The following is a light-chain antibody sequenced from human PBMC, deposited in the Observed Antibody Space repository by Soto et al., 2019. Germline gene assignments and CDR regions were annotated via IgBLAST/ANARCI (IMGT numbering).Light chain of an antibody. CDR3: GTWDSRLSVYV. CDR2: DNN. V-gene: IGLV1-51*01. Sequence: QSVLTQPPSVSAAPGQKVTISCSGSGSNIGRNFVSWYQQLPGTAPILLISDNNKRLSGIPDRFSVSKSGSSATLGITGLQTGDEADYYCGTWDSRLSVYVFGTGTKLTVL. J-gene: IGLJ1*01. CDR1: GSNIGRNF.